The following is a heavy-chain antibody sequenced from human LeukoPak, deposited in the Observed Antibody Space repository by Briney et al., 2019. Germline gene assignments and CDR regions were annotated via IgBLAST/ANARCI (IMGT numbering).Heavy chain of an antibody. CDR1: GFTFSSYA. CDR2: ISGSGGST. D-gene: IGHD6-19*01. J-gene: IGHJ3*02. Sequence: GGSLRLSCAASGFTFSSYAMSWVRQAPGEGLEWVSAISGSGGSTYYADSVKGRFTISRDNSKNTLYLQMNSLRAEDTAVYYCAKGGGWQGAFDIRGQGTMVTVSS. CDR3: AKGGGWQGAFDI. V-gene: IGHV3-23*01.